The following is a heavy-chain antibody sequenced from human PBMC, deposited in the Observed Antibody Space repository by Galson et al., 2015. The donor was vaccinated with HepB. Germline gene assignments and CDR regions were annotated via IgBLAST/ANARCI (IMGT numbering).Heavy chain of an antibody. D-gene: IGHD4-17*01. CDR1: GYRFTNYW. CDR3: VKDYGGDFGIRYYVDS. CDR2: TYPGDSDT. V-gene: IGHV5-51*01. Sequence: QSGAEVKKPGESLRISCKASGYRFTNYWIGWVRQLPGKGLEWMGITYPGDSDTRYSPSFQGQVTLSVDKSFNTAYLQWSSLKASDTAMYYCVKDYGGDFGIRYYVDSWGQGTLVTVSS. J-gene: IGHJ4*02.